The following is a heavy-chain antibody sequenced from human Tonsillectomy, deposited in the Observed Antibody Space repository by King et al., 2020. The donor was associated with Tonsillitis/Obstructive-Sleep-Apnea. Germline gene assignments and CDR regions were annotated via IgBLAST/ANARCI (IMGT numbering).Heavy chain of an antibody. Sequence: VQLVESGGGVVQPGRSLRLSCAASGFTFSSYGMHWVRQAPGKGLEWVAVISYDGSNKYYADSVKGRFTISRDNSKNTLYLQMNSLRAEDTAVYYCAKDNVDTAMVPFDYWGQGTLVTDSS. CDR1: GFTFSSYG. CDR2: ISYDGSNK. D-gene: IGHD5-18*01. J-gene: IGHJ4*02. CDR3: AKDNVDTAMVPFDY. V-gene: IGHV3-30*18.